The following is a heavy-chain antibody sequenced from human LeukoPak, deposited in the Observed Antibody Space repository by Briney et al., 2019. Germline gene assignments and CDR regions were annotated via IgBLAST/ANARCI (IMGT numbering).Heavy chain of an antibody. Sequence: ASVKVSCKASGGTFSSYAISWVRQAPGQGLEWMGGIIPIFGTANYAQKSQGRVTITADESTSTAYMELSSLRSEDTAVYYCARAPPDYGDYVGAFDIWGQGTMVTVSS. CDR2: IIPIFGTA. CDR1: GGTFSSYA. D-gene: IGHD4-17*01. CDR3: ARAPPDYGDYVGAFDI. V-gene: IGHV1-69*13. J-gene: IGHJ3*02.